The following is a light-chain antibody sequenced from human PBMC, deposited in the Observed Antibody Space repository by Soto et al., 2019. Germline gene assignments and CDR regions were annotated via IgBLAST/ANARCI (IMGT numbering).Light chain of an antibody. CDR2: DAS. CDR3: QQYDNLPF. J-gene: IGKJ5*01. Sequence: DIQMTQSPSSLSASVGDRVTITCQASQDISNYLNWYQQKPGKAPKLLIYDASNLETGVPSRFSGSGSGTDFTFTISSLQPEYIATYYCQQYDNLPFFGQGTRLEIK. CDR1: QDISNY. V-gene: IGKV1-33*01.